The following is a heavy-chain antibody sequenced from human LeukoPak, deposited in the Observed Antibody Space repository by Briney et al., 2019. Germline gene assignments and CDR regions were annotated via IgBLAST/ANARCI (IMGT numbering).Heavy chain of an antibody. CDR2: IYYSGST. D-gene: IGHD3-22*01. CDR1: GGSISSSSYY. J-gene: IGHJ4*02. CDR3: ARLGPPYYDSSGYPDY. Sequence: SETLSLTCTVSGGSISSSSYYWGWIRQPPGKGLEWIGSIYYSGSTNYNPSLKSRVTISVDTSKNQFSLKLSSVTAADTAVYYCARLGPPYYDSSGYPDYWGQGTLVTVSS. V-gene: IGHV4-39*07.